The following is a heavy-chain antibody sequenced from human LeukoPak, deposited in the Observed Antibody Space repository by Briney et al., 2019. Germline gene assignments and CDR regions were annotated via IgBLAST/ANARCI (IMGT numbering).Heavy chain of an antibody. CDR3: ARSSASSSWGHPNFDY. J-gene: IGHJ4*02. Sequence: AASVKVSCKASGYTFTSYYMHWVRQAPGQGLEWMGIINPSGGSTSYAQKFQGRVTMTRDTSTSTVYMELSSLRSEDTAVYYCARSSASSSWGHPNFDYWGQGTLVTVSS. CDR1: GYTFTSYY. D-gene: IGHD6-13*01. V-gene: IGHV1-46*01. CDR2: INPSGGST.